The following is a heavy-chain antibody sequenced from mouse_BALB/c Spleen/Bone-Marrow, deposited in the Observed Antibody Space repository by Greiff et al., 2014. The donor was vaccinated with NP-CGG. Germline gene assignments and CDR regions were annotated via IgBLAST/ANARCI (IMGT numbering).Heavy chain of an antibody. J-gene: IGHJ4*01. V-gene: IGHV2-6*02. CDR3: ARNPYGNYAMDY. CDR1: GFSLTNYG. Sequence: VQLQQSGPGLVAPSPSLSITCTVSGFSLTNYGVHWVRQPPGKGLEWLVVIWSDGNTTYNSALKSRLSISKDNSKSQVFLKMNSLQTDDTAMYYCARNPYGNYAMDYWGQGTSVTVSS. CDR2: IWSDGNT. D-gene: IGHD2-10*02.